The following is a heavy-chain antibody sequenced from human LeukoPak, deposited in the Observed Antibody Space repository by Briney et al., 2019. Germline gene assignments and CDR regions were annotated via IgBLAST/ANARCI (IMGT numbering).Heavy chain of an antibody. V-gene: IGHV4-59*01. J-gene: IGHJ4*02. Sequence: SETLSLTCIVSGASLSTYYGTWIRQAPGKGLEWIGYIFYSGGTNYNSSLKSRVTLSIGTSKNQFSLELTSVTAADTAVYYCARIGAAGTRYYFDYWSQGTLVTVSS. D-gene: IGHD6-13*01. CDR1: GASLSTYY. CDR2: IFYSGGT. CDR3: ARIGAAGTRYYFDY.